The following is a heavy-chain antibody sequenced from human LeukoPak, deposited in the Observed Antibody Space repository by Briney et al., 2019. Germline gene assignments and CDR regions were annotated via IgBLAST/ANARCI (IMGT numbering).Heavy chain of an antibody. Sequence: GGSLRLSCAASGFTFSNCSMSWVRQAPGKGLEWVSSINGGGSSSYYADSVKGRFIISRDTSKNTLYLQMNCLRVEDTAVLYSAMSRPSYWDFDLWGRGTLVTVSS. J-gene: IGHJ2*01. CDR2: INGGGSSS. CDR1: GFTFSNCS. D-gene: IGHD5/OR15-5a*01. V-gene: IGHV3-23*01. CDR3: AMSRPSYWDFDL.